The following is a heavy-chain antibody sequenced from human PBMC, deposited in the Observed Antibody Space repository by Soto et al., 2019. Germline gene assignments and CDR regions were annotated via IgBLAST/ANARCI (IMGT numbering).Heavy chain of an antibody. J-gene: IGHJ4*02. Sequence: QVTLKESGPTLVKPTQTLTLTCTFSGFSLSTSGVGVGWIRQPPGKALEWLALIYWDDDKRYSPSLKSRLTITKDTSKNQVVLTMTNMDPVDTATYYCARKAPAASGVDYWGQGTLVTVSS. CDR2: IYWDDDK. CDR3: ARKAPAASGVDY. CDR1: GFSLSTSGVG. D-gene: IGHD2-2*01. V-gene: IGHV2-5*02.